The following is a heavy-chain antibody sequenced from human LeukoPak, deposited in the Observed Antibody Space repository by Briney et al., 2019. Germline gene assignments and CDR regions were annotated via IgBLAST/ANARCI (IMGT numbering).Heavy chain of an antibody. Sequence: ASVTVSCKASGYTFTSYYMHWVRQAPGQGLEWMGIINPSGGSTSYAQKFQGRVTMTRDTSTSTVYMELSSLRSEDTAVYYCARRGRGPAASYYYGMDVWGQGTTVTVSS. J-gene: IGHJ6*02. CDR2: INPSGGST. CDR3: ARRGRGPAASYYYGMDV. CDR1: GYTFTSYY. V-gene: IGHV1-46*01. D-gene: IGHD2-2*01.